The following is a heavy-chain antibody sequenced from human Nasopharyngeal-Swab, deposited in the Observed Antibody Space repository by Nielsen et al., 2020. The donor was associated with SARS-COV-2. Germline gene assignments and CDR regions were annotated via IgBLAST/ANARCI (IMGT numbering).Heavy chain of an antibody. CDR3: ARDPFSGY. CDR2: ISSSSSYI. CDR1: GFTFSSYS. D-gene: IGHD3-10*01. Sequence: GEFLKISCAASGFTFSSYSMNWVRQAPGKGLEWVSSISSSSSYIYYADSVKGRFTTSRDNAKNSLYLQMNSLRAEDTAVYYCARDPFSGYWGQGTLVTVSS. V-gene: IGHV3-21*01. J-gene: IGHJ4*02.